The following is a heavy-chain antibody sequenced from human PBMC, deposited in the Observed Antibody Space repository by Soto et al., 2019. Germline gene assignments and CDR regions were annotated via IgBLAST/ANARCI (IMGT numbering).Heavy chain of an antibody. D-gene: IGHD3-3*01. Sequence: EVQLVESGGGLVQPGGSLRLSCVASGFTFHDHGMHWVRQVPGRGLEWVSGISWDSAIKDYGDSVDGRFTISRDNAKNSLYLQMDILRLEDTAIYYCAKDDGGVWSAPRGGRHPYFGMDVWGQGTSVTVSS. V-gene: IGHV3-9*01. J-gene: IGHJ6*02. CDR1: GFTFHDHG. CDR2: ISWDSAIK. CDR3: AKDDGGVWSAPRGGRHPYFGMDV.